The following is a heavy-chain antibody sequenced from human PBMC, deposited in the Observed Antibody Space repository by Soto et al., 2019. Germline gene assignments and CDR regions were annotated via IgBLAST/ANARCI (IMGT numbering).Heavy chain of an antibody. CDR1: GGTFSSYA. D-gene: IGHD2-15*01. Sequence: ASVKVSCKASGGTFSSYAISWVRQAPGQRLEWMGWINAGNGNTKYSQKFQGRVTITRDTSASTAYMELSSLRSEDTAVYFCARGCSGGICYVFDYWGQGTLVTVSS. V-gene: IGHV1-3*01. CDR2: INAGNGNT. CDR3: ARGCSGGICYVFDY. J-gene: IGHJ4*02.